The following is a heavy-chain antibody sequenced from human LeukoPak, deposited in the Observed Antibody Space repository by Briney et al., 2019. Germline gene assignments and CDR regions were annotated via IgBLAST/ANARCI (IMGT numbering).Heavy chain of an antibody. D-gene: IGHD3-9*01. Sequence: SETLSLTCTVSGGSISSYYWSWIRQPPGKGLEWIGYIYYSGSTNYNPSLKSRVTISVDTSKNQFSLKLSSVTAADTAVYYCARDKADYDILTGFYYYYCMDVWGQGTTVTVSS. CDR2: IYYSGST. J-gene: IGHJ6*02. V-gene: IGHV4-59*01. CDR1: GGSISSYY. CDR3: ARDKADYDILTGFYYYYCMDV.